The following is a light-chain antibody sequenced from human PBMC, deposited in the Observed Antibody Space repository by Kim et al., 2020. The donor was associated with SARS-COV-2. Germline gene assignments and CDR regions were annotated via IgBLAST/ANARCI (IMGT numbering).Light chain of an antibody. J-gene: IGLJ3*02. CDR1: SSNSGAGYD. CDR2: GNS. V-gene: IGLV1-40*01. CDR3: QSYDSSLTHWV. Sequence: QRGTISCTGSSSNSGAGYDVHWYQQRPGTAPKLLIYGNSNRPSGVPDRFSGSKSGTSASLAITGLQAEDEADYDCQSYDSSLTHWVFGGGTKLTVL.